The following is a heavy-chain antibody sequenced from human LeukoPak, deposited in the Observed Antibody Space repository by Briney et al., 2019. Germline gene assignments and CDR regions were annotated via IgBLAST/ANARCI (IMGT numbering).Heavy chain of an antibody. D-gene: IGHD1-1*01. J-gene: IGHJ6*03. V-gene: IGHV3-30*02. CDR1: GFTFSSYG. Sequence: GGSLRLSCAASGFTFSSYGMHWVRQAPGKGLEWVAFIRYDGSNKYYADSVKGRFTISRDNAKNSLYLQMSSLRAEDMALYCAKGGGGTNYYYMDVWGKGTTVTVSS. CDR2: IRYDGSNK. CDR3: KGGGGTNYYYMDV.